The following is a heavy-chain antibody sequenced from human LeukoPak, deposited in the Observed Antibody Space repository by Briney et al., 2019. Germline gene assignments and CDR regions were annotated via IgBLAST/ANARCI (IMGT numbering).Heavy chain of an antibody. CDR3: ARVNSYGNYFDY. CDR1: GGTFSSYA. J-gene: IGHJ4*02. Sequence: ASVKVSCKASGGTFSSYAISWVRQAPGQGLEWMGGIIPIFGTANYAQKFQGRDTITADESTSTAYMELSSLRSEDTAVYYCARVNSYGNYFDYWGQGTLVTVSS. CDR2: IIPIFGTA. D-gene: IGHD5-18*01. V-gene: IGHV1-69*13.